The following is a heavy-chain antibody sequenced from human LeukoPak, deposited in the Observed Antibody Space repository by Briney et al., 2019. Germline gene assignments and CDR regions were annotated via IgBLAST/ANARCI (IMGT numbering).Heavy chain of an antibody. J-gene: IGHJ4*02. D-gene: IGHD5-18*01. CDR1: GFTFSSYT. Sequence: GGSLRLSCAASGFTFSSYTMNWVRQAPGKGLEWVSSISSSRSSIYYADSMKGRFTISRDNAKNSLYLQMNSLRAEDTAVYYCARAGRGYSYGSFDYWGQGTLVTVSS. CDR2: ISSSRSSI. CDR3: ARAGRGYSYGSFDY. V-gene: IGHV3-21*01.